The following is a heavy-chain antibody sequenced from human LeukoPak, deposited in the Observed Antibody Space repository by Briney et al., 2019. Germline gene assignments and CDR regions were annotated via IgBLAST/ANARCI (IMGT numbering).Heavy chain of an antibody. V-gene: IGHV4-34*01. CDR3: ARVSPAVGAFDI. Sequence: SETLSLTCAVYGESFSGYYWNWIRQPPGKGLEWIGEINHSGSTNYNPSLKSRVTISVDTSKNQFSLKLSSVTAADTAVYYCARVSPAVGAFDIWGRGTMVTVSS. D-gene: IGHD6-13*01. J-gene: IGHJ3*02. CDR1: GESFSGYY. CDR2: INHSGST.